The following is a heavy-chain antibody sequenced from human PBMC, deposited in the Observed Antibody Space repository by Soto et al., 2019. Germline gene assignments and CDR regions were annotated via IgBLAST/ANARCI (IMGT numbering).Heavy chain of an antibody. Sequence: QVPLVQSGAEVKKPGSSVKVSCKASGGTFSSYAISWVRQAPGQGLEWMGGIIPIFGTANYAQKFQGRVTITADESTSTAYRELSSLRSEDTAVYYCASGTGVYYGSGSYPCAYWGQGTLVTVSS. J-gene: IGHJ4*02. CDR2: IIPIFGTA. D-gene: IGHD3-10*01. V-gene: IGHV1-69*01. CDR1: GGTFSSYA. CDR3: ASGTGVYYGSGSYPCAY.